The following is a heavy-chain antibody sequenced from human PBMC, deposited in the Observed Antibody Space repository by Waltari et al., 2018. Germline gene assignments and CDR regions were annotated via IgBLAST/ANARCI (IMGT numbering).Heavy chain of an antibody. J-gene: IGHJ3*02. CDR3: TVARGWYGSDAFDI. Sequence: QVQLQESGPGPVKPSETLSLTCTVPGGSISSYYWSWIRQPAGKGLEWIGRIYTSGSTNYNPSLQSRVTMSVDTSKNQFSLKLSSVTAADTAVYYCTVARGWYGSDAFDIWGQGTMVTVSS. CDR1: GGSISSYY. D-gene: IGHD6-19*01. CDR2: IYTSGST. V-gene: IGHV4-4*07.